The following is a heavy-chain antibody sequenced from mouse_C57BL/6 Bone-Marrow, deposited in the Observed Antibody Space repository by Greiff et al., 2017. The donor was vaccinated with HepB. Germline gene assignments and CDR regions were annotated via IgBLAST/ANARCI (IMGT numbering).Heavy chain of an antibody. CDR1: GYTFTSYG. CDR3: ARPYGSSYGFAY. CDR2: IYPRSGNT. Sequence: VQGVESGAELARPGASVKLSCKASGYTFTSYGISWVKQRTGQGLEWIGEIYPRSGNTYYNEKFKGKATLTADKSSSTAYMELRSLTSEDSAVYFCARPYGSSYGFAYWGQGTLVTVSA. J-gene: IGHJ3*01. D-gene: IGHD1-1*01. V-gene: IGHV1-81*01.